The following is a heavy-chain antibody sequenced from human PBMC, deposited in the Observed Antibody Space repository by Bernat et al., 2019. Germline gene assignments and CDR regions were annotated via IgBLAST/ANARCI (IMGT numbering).Heavy chain of an antibody. CDR2: IYPGDSDT. Sequence: EVQLVQSGAEVKKPGESLKISCKGSGYSFTSYWIGWVRQMPGKGLEWMGVIYPGDSDTRYSPSFQGQVTISADKSISTAYLQWSSLKASDTAVYYCATNRGYSSSSSGFSDGFDIWGQGTMVTVSS. V-gene: IGHV5-51*01. D-gene: IGHD6-6*01. CDR1: GYSFTSYW. J-gene: IGHJ3*02. CDR3: ATNRGYSSSSSGFSDGFDI.